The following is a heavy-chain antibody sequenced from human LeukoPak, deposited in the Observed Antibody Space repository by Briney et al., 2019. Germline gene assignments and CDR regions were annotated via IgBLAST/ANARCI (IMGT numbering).Heavy chain of an antibody. D-gene: IGHD2-2*01. CDR3: AREGGYCSKTSCYFYY. Sequence: GGSQRLFCAASAFTFSVYYMGWIRQAPGEGLEWVSYISSSVRTIYYAHSVKGRFTLSRDNAKSSLYLQMNSLRAEDTAVYYCAREGGYCSKTSCYFYYRGQRTLCTVSS. J-gene: IGHJ4*02. CDR2: ISSSVRTI. V-gene: IGHV3-11*01. CDR1: AFTFSVYY.